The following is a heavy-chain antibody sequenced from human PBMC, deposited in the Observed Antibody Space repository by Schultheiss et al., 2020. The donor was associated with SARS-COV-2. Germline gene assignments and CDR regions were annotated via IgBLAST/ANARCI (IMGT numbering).Heavy chain of an antibody. CDR2: ISAYNGNT. Sequence: ASVKVSCKASGGTFSSYAISWVRQAPGQGLEWMGGISAYNGNTNYAQKLQGRVTMTTDTSTSTAYMELRSLRSEDTAVYYCARRIAVAGSIDYWGQGTLVTVSS. CDR1: GGTFSSYA. V-gene: IGHV1-18*01. CDR3: ARRIAVAGSIDY. D-gene: IGHD6-19*01. J-gene: IGHJ4*02.